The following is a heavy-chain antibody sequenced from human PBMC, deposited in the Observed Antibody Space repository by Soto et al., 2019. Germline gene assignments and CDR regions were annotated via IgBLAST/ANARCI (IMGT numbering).Heavy chain of an antibody. CDR2: IYYSGST. CDR1: GGSISSYY. Sequence: QVQLQESGPGLVKPSETLSLTCTVSGGSISSYYWSWIRQPPGKGLEWIGYIYYSGSTNYNPSLKRRVTISVDTSKNQFSLKLSSVTAADTAVYYCARGGDNWNDTPGAFDIWGQGTMVTVSS. D-gene: IGHD1-1*01. J-gene: IGHJ3*02. CDR3: ARGGDNWNDTPGAFDI. V-gene: IGHV4-59*01.